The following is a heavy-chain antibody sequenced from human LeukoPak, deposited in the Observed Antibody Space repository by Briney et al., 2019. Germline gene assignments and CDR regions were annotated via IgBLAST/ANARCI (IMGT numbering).Heavy chain of an antibody. Sequence: PSETLSLTCTVSGAFISSYYWSWIRQPAGKGLEWIAYNHDSGTTNYNPSLKSRVTTSIDTSKNQFSLKLNSVTPADTAVYYCARSRGGFGDYGSWFDPWGQGTLVTVSS. CDR2: NHDSGTT. D-gene: IGHD4-17*01. CDR3: ARSRGGFGDYGSWFDP. CDR1: GAFISSYY. J-gene: IGHJ5*02. V-gene: IGHV4-59*01.